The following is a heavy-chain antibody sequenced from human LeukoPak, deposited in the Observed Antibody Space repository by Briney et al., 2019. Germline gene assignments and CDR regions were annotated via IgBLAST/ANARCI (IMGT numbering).Heavy chain of an antibody. D-gene: IGHD6-13*01. V-gene: IGHV3-23*01. CDR3: AREGTAGTYFDY. J-gene: IGHJ4*02. Sequence: GGSLRLSCAASGFTFSSYAITWVRQAPGKGLEWVSAVSSNGAKTYYADSVKGRFTISRDNYKNMVFLQMNSLRAEDTAVYYCAREGTAGTYFDYWGQGTLVTVSS. CDR2: VSSNGAKT. CDR1: GFTFSSYA.